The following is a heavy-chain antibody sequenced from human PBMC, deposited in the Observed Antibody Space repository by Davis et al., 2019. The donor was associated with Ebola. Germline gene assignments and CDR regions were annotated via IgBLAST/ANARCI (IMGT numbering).Heavy chain of an antibody. J-gene: IGHJ4*02. D-gene: IGHD3-3*01. V-gene: IGHV4-4*07. CDR2: IYTRGST. CDR3: AGQYYDFWSGYPCFDY. CDR1: GGSISSYY. Sequence: SETLSLTCTVSGGSISSYYWSWIRQPAGKGLEWVGHIYTRGSTYYNPSLKSRVTISVDTSKNQFSLKLSSVTAADTAVYYCAGQYYDFWSGYPCFDYWGQGTLVTVSS.